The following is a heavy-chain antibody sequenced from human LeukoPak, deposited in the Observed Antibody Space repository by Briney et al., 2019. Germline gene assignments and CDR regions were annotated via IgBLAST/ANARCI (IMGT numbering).Heavy chain of an antibody. J-gene: IGHJ4*02. Sequence: GGSLRLSCIASGLKSDDFALTWVRQAPGKGLEWIGFIRSKAFGGTTQYAASVQGRFTISRDASKSVVYLDMNSLKFEDTAVYYCCSQDYYEGAATEYWGQGTLVSVSS. D-gene: IGHD3-22*01. CDR2: IRSKAFGGTT. CDR1: GLKSDDFA. CDR3: CSQDYYEGAATEY. V-gene: IGHV3-49*04.